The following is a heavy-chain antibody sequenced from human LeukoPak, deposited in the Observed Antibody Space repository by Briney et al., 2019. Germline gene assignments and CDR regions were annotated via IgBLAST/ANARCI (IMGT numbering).Heavy chain of an antibody. CDR3: ARYQAIGSLAAFDI. D-gene: IGHD2-2*01. V-gene: IGHV3-23*01. CDR2: ISGSGAST. J-gene: IGHJ3*02. CDR1: GFTFSSYA. Sequence: GGSLRLSCAASGFTFSSYAMSWVRQAPGKGLEWVSAISGSGASTYYAYADSVKGRFTISRDNSKNTLFLQMNSLRAEDTAVYYCARYQAIGSLAAFDIWGQGTMVTVSS.